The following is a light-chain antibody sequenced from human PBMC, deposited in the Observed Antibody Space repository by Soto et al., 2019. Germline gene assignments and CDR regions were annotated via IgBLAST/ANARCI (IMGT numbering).Light chain of an antibody. Sequence: EVVMRQSPATLSVSPGEGATLSCRASQGIGDTLAWYQHKPDQPPRLLIYDTSTRATGVPAIFSGSRYGSEHTLPITTLESEDFAFYYSQRYYDCPRTFGGGTKVAI. CDR3: QRYYDCPRT. CDR2: DTS. V-gene: IGKV3-15*01. CDR1: QGIGDT. J-gene: IGKJ4*01.